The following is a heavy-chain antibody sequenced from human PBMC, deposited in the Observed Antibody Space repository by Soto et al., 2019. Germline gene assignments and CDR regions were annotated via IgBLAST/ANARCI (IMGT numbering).Heavy chain of an antibody. CDR2: ISAHNGNT. J-gene: IGHJ4*02. Sequence: ASVKVACNASGYTFTSYGVSWVRQAPGQGLEWMGWISAHNGNTNYEQKLQGRVTVTTDTSTSTAYMELRSLRSDDTAVYYCARVRDFWSGHPFDYWGQGTLVTVSS. D-gene: IGHD3-3*01. CDR1: GYTFTSYG. CDR3: ARVRDFWSGHPFDY. V-gene: IGHV1-18*01.